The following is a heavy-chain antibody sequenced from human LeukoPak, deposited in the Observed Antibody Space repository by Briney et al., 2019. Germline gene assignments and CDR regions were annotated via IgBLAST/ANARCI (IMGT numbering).Heavy chain of an antibody. CDR2: ISATGGDT. D-gene: IGHD2-2*01. Sequence: GGSLRLSCAASGVSFSGFAMSWDRQGPGKGLEWVSAISATGGDTYYADSVKGRFTISRDNSKHTLYLQMSSLTAEDSAIYYCAIRTLSATFDYWGQGTLVTVSS. CDR1: GVSFSGFA. CDR3: AIRTLSATFDY. V-gene: IGHV3-23*01. J-gene: IGHJ4*02.